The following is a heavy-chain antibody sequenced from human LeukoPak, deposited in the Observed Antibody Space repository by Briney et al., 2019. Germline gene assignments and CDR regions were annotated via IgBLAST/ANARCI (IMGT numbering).Heavy chain of an antibody. CDR3: ARVKKVDTSLDY. J-gene: IGHJ4*02. CDR2: VYYNGNT. V-gene: IGHV4-59*04. Sequence: PGGSLRLSCAASGFTFRNFWMSWVRQPPGKGLEWIGAVYYNGNTYYSSSLKSRVTISVDTSENQFSLKLNSVTAADTAVYFCARVKKVDTSLDYWGQGTLVTVSS. D-gene: IGHD5-18*01. CDR1: GFTFRNFW.